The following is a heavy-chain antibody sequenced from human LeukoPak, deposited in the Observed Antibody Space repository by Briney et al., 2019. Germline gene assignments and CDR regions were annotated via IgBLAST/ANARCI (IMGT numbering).Heavy chain of an antibody. V-gene: IGHV1-2*04. CDR2: INPNSGGT. J-gene: IGHJ4*02. D-gene: IGHD3-22*01. CDR3: ARGGDAGGYYDSSGYCPPVDY. CDR1: GYTFTGYY. Sequence: GASVKVSCKASGYTFTGYYMHWVRQAPGQGLEWMGWINPNSGGTNYAQKFQGWVTMTRDTSISTAYMELSRLRSDDTAVYYCARGGDAGGYYDSSGYCPPVDYWGQGTLVTVSS.